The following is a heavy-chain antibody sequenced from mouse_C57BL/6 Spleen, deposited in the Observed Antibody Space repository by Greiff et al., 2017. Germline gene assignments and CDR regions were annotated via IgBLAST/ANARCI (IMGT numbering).Heavy chain of an antibody. Sequence: EVQLQQSGPGLVKPSQSLSLTCSVTGYSITSGYYWNWIRQFPGNKLEWMGYISYDGSNNYNPSLKNRISITRDTSKNQFFLKLNSVTTEDTATXYCARGGSNYLYAMDYWGQGTSVTVSS. CDR3: ARGGSNYLYAMDY. CDR2: ISYDGSN. J-gene: IGHJ4*01. CDR1: GYSITSGYY. V-gene: IGHV3-6*01. D-gene: IGHD2-5*01.